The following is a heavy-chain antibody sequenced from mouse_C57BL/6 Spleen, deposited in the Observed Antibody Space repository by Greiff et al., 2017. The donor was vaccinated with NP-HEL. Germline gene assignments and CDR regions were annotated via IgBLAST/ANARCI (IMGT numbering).Heavy chain of an antibody. J-gene: IGHJ3*01. CDR3: AREDWDGGFAY. Sequence: QVQLQQPGAELVKPGASVKLSCKASGYTFTSYWMHWVKQRPGQGLEWIGMIHPNSGSTNYNEKFKSKATLTVDKSSSTAYMQLSSLTSEDSAVYDCAREDWDGGFAYWGQGTLVTVSA. V-gene: IGHV1-64*01. CDR1: GYTFTSYW. D-gene: IGHD4-1*01. CDR2: IHPNSGST.